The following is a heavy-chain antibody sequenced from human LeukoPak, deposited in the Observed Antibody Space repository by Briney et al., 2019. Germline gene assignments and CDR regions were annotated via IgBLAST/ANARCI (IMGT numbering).Heavy chain of an antibody. CDR3: ARRAPSHDFDS. CDR2: ISTTGSHT. J-gene: IGHJ4*02. V-gene: IGHV3-21*01. Sequence: GGSLRLSYVASGFTFSDYSMNWVRQGPGKGPEWVSSISTTGSHTYYAESVKGRFTISRDNAERTLYLEMNSLRAGDAAVYFCARRAPSHDFDSWGQETLVTVSS. CDR1: GFTFSDYS.